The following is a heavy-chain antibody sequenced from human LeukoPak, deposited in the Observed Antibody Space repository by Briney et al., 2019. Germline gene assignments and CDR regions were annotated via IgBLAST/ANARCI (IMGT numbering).Heavy chain of an antibody. Sequence: GESLKISCKGSGYSFTNYWIAWVRQMPGKRVEWMGITYRGNSDTRYSPSFQGQVTISADRSISTAYLQWSSLKASDIATYYCARLYCSSASCYTVSSYYFDYWGQGTLVTVSP. D-gene: IGHD2-2*02. CDR1: GYSFTNYW. J-gene: IGHJ4*02. CDR3: ARLYCSSASCYTVSSYYFDY. V-gene: IGHV5-51*01. CDR2: TYRGNSDT.